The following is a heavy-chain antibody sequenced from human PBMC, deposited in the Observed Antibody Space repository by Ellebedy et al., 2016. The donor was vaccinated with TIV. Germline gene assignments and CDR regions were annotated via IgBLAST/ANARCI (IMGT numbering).Heavy chain of an antibody. J-gene: IGHJ5*02. CDR2: LSSNSGNT. CDR3: ARGNFGSGSQGGS. CDR1: GYTFTTFD. V-gene: IGHV1-8*01. D-gene: IGHD3-10*01. Sequence: ASVKVSCXASGYTFTTFDINWVRQATGQGLEWMGWLSSNSGNTGSAQKFQGRVTMTMNTSISTAYMELNSLTSEDTAVYYCARGNFGSGSQGGSWGQGTLVIVSS.